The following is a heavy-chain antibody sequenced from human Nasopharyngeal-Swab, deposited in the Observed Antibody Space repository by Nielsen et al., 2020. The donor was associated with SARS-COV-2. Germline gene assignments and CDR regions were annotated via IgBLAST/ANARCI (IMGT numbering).Heavy chain of an antibody. V-gene: IGHV3-21*01. CDR1: GFTFSSYS. CDR2: ISSSSSYI. CDR3: ARAEGGLYAPDY. Sequence: GGSLRLSCAASGFTFSSYSMNWVRQAPGKGLEWVSSISSSSSYIYYADSVKGRFTISRGNAKNSLYLQMNSLRAEDTAVYYCARAEGGLYAPDYWGQGTLVTVSS. D-gene: IGHD2-8*01. J-gene: IGHJ4*02.